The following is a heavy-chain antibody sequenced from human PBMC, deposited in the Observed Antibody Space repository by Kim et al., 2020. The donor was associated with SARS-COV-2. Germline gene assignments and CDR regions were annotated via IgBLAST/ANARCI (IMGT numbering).Heavy chain of an antibody. CDR2: ISYDGSIK. CDR3: AKDPKITVVPEPGWFDP. J-gene: IGHJ5*02. V-gene: IGHV3-30*18. CDR1: GFTFNHYG. Sequence: GGSLRLSCAASGFTFNHYGMHWVRQAPGKGLEWVAFISYDGSIKYYSDSVKGRFTISRDNSKNTLYLQMNSLRAEDTALYYCAKDPKITVVPEPGWFDPWGQGTLVTVSS. D-gene: IGHD6-19*01.